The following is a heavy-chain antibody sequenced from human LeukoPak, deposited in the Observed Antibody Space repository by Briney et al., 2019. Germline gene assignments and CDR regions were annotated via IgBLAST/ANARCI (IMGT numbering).Heavy chain of an antibody. V-gene: IGHV4-59*01. D-gene: IGHD2-15*01. CDR1: GVSISSYY. CDR3: ARSDMRSHYFDY. Sequence: PSETLSLTCTVSGVSISSYYWSWIRQPPGKGLEWIGYIYYSGSTNYNPSLKSRVTISVDTSKNQFSLKLSSVTAADTAVYYCARSDMRSHYFDYWGQGTLVTVSS. J-gene: IGHJ4*02. CDR2: IYYSGST.